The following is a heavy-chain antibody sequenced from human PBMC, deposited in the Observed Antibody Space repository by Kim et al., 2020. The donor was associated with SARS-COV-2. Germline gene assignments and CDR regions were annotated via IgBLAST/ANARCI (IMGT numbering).Heavy chain of an antibody. CDR1: GFTFSSYG. J-gene: IGHJ6*02. Sequence: GGSLRLSCAASGFTFSSYGMHWVRQAPGKGLEWVAVISYDGSNKYYADSVKGRFIISRDNSKNTLYLQMNSLRAEDTAVYYCASEDTAMGYYYYGMDVWGQGTTVTVSS. CDR2: ISYDGSNK. CDR3: ASEDTAMGYYYYGMDV. D-gene: IGHD5-18*01. V-gene: IGHV3-33*05.